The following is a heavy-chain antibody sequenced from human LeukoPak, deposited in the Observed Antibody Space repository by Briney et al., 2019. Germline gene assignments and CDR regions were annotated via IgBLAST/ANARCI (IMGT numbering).Heavy chain of an antibody. CDR1: GFTFSSYS. D-gene: IGHD2-15*01. J-gene: IGHJ4*02. V-gene: IGHV3-21*01. CDR2: IISSSSYI. CDR3: ARDHLVVGFGY. Sequence: GALRLSCAASGFTFSSYSMNWVRQAPPKGLERGSSIISSSSYIYYADSVKGRFTISRDNAKNSLYLQMNSLRAEDTAVYYCARDHLVVGFGYWGQGTLVTVSS.